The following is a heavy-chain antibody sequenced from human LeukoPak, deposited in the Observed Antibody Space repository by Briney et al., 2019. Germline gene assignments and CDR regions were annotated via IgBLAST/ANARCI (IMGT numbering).Heavy chain of an antibody. J-gene: IGHJ4*02. D-gene: IGHD3-3*01. CDR1: GFTFSSYS. CDR2: ISSSSSYI. CDR3: ARDLITIFGVARDYFDY. Sequence: GGSLRLSCAASGFTFSSYSMNWFRQAPGKGLEWVSSISSSSSYIYYADSVKGRFTISRDNAKNSLYLQMNSLRAEDTAVYYCARDLITIFGVARDYFDYWGQGTLVTVSS. V-gene: IGHV3-21*01.